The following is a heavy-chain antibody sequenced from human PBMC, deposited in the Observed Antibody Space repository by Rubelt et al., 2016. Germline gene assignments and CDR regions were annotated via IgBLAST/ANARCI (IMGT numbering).Heavy chain of an antibody. Sequence: QVQLEESGPGLVKPSETLSLTCNVSGGFISTYYWNWMRQPPGKGLEWIGYIYYSGSTSYNPSLKSRVTISVDTSKNQFSLNLTPVTGADTAVYYCARDAGYGSGNYPGYYGMDVWGQGTTVTVSS. CDR3: ARDAGYGSGNYPGYYGMDV. CDR2: IYYSGST. D-gene: IGHD3-10*01. V-gene: IGHV4-59*01. J-gene: IGHJ6*02. CDR1: GGFISTYY.